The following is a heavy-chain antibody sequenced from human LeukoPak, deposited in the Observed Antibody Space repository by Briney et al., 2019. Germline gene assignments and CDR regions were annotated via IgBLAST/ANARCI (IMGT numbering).Heavy chain of an antibody. J-gene: IGHJ4*02. D-gene: IGHD3-10*01. CDR2: IKQDGSEK. CDR3: AKDKWFGELSITAFDY. Sequence: GGSLRLSCAASGSTFSSYWMSWVRQAPGKGLEWVANIKQDGSEKYYADSVKGRFTISRDNAKNSLYLQMNSLRAEDTALYYCAKDKWFGELSITAFDYWGQGTLVTVSS. CDR1: GSTFSSYW. V-gene: IGHV3-7*03.